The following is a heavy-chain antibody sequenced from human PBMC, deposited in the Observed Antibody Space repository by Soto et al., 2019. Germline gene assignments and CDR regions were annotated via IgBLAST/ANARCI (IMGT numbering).Heavy chain of an antibody. J-gene: IGHJ4*02. CDR2: MQPSTGRT. D-gene: IGHD1-26*01. V-gene: IGHV1-8*01. Sequence: ASVKVSCKASGYSCTSLDINWVRQTAGQGLEWMGWMQPSTGRTGYAQKFQGRVTMTRDTSINTAYMELTTLTSDDTAFYYCARGGRAGVDYWGQGTLVTVS. CDR3: ARGGRAGVDY. CDR1: GYSCTSLD.